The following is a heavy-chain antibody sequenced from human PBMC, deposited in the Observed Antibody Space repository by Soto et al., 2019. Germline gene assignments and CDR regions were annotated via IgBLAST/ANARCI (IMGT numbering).Heavy chain of an antibody. Sequence: GESLKISCKGSGYSFTSYWIGWVRQMPGKGLEWMGIIYPGDSDTRYSPSFQGQVTISADKSISTAYLQWSSLKASDTAMYYCARLTPGIAVAGNYYYGMDVWGQGTTVTVSS. CDR3: ARLTPGIAVAGNYYYGMDV. V-gene: IGHV5-51*01. CDR2: IYPGDSDT. CDR1: GYSFTSYW. D-gene: IGHD6-19*01. J-gene: IGHJ6*02.